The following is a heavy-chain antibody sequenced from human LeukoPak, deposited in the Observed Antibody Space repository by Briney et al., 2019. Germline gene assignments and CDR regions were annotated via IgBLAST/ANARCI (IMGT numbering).Heavy chain of an antibody. Sequence: GASVKVSCKASGYTFTSYDINWVRQATGQGLEWMGWMNPNSGNTGYAQKLQGRVTMTTDTSTSTAYMELRSLRSDDTAVYYCARDGLRFWPLFDPWGQGTLVTVSS. CDR1: GYTFTSYD. V-gene: IGHV1-8*01. CDR3: ARDGLRFWPLFDP. J-gene: IGHJ5*02. D-gene: IGHD3-3*01. CDR2: MNPNSGNT.